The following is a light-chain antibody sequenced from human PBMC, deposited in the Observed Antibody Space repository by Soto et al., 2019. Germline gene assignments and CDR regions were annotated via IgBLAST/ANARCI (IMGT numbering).Light chain of an antibody. CDR1: TSDVGTNTL. J-gene: IGLJ2*01. V-gene: IGLV2-23*01. CDR3: CSYAPSRIVL. CDR2: EGN. Sequence: QSVLTQPASVSGSPGESITISCTGTTSDVGTNTLVTWYQQHPGRVPKLILYEGNKRTSGVSSRCSASKSVNTASLTISGLQSDDEGDYFCCSYAPSRIVLFGGGSK.